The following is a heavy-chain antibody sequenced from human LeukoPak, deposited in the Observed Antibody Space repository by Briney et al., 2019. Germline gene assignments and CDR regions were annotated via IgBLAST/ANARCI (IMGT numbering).Heavy chain of an antibody. CDR2: ISGSGGST. CDR1: GFTFSSYA. V-gene: IGHV3-23*01. J-gene: IGHJ6*02. D-gene: IGHD4-23*01. Sequence: PGGSLGLSCAASGFTFSSYAMSWVRQAPGKGLEWVSAISGSGGSTYYADSVKGRFTISRDNSKNTLYLQMNSLRAEDTAVYYCAKDGNWVYYYGMDVWGQGTTVTVSS. CDR3: AKDGNWVYYYGMDV.